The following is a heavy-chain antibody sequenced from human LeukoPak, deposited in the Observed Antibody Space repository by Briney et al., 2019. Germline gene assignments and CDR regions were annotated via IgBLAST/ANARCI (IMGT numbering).Heavy chain of an antibody. Sequence: PSETLSLTCTVSGGSISSGSYYWSWIRQPAGKGLEWIGRIYTSGSTNYNPSLKSRVTISVDTSKNQFSLKLSSVTAADTAVYYCARGEWLEAFDYWGQGTLVTVSS. CDR2: IYTSGST. V-gene: IGHV4-61*02. D-gene: IGHD3-3*01. J-gene: IGHJ4*02. CDR1: GGSISSGSYY. CDR3: ARGEWLEAFDY.